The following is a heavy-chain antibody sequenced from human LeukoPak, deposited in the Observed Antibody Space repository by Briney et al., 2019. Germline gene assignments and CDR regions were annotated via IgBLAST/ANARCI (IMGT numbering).Heavy chain of an antibody. CDR3: ARLPYCGGDCLLDAFDI. J-gene: IGHJ3*02. CDR2: IKQDGSEK. V-gene: IGHV3-7*01. D-gene: IGHD2-21*02. Sequence: GGSLRLSCAASEFTFSSYWMSWVRQAPGKGLEWVANIKQDGSEKYYVDSVKGRITISRDNAKNSLYLQMNSLRAEDTAVYYCARLPYCGGDCLLDAFDIWGQGTMVTVSS. CDR1: EFTFSSYW.